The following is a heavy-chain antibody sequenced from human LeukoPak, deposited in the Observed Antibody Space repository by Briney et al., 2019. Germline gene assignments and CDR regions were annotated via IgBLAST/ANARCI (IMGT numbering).Heavy chain of an antibody. Sequence: SDTLSLTCAVSGYSISSSNYWAWIRQPPGKGLEWIGHIYYSGSIYYNPSLKSRVTISVDTSKNQFSLKLSSVTAADTAVYYCARYRRAGPYFDYWGQGTLVTVSS. CDR2: IYYSGSI. CDR1: GYSISSSNY. D-gene: IGHD6-19*01. CDR3: ARYRRAGPYFDY. V-gene: IGHV4-28*05. J-gene: IGHJ4*02.